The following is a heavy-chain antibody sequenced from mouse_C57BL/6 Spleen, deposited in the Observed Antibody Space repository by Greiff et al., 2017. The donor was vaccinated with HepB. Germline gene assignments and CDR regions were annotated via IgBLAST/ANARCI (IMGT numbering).Heavy chain of an antibody. J-gene: IGHJ1*03. Sequence: EVHLVESGGGLVKPGGSLKLSCAASGFTFSSYAMSWVRQTPEKRLEWVATISDGGSYTYYPDNVKGRFTISRDNAKNNLYLQMSHLKSEDTAMYYCARDHRYFDVWGTGTTVTVSS. V-gene: IGHV5-4*01. CDR2: ISDGGSYT. CDR1: GFTFSSYA. CDR3: ARDHRYFDV.